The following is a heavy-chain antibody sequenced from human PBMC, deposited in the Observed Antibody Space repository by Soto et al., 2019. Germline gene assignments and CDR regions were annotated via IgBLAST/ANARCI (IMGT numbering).Heavy chain of an antibody. CDR2: INPTSGGT. V-gene: IGHV1-46*01. Sequence: QVQLVQSGAEVKKPGASVKVSCKASGYTFTSYYMHWVRQAPGQGVEWMGMINPTSGGTHYAQKFQCRVTMTRDTSTSTVYMELSSLRSEDTAVYYCARGMTTVTSDAFDIWGQGTMVTVSS. CDR1: GYTFTSYY. CDR3: ARGMTTVTSDAFDI. D-gene: IGHD4-4*01. J-gene: IGHJ3*02.